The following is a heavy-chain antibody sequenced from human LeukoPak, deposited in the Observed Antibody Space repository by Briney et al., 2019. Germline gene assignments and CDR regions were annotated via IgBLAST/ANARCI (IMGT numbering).Heavy chain of an antibody. Sequence: ASVKVSCKASGYTFTSYGISWVRQAPGQGLEWMGWISAYNGNTNYAQKLQGRVTMTTDTSTSTAYMELRSLRSDDTAVYYCARVAQLRITMIVGALYYFDYWGQGTLVTVSS. D-gene: IGHD3-22*01. CDR1: GYTFTSYG. CDR3: ARVAQLRITMIVGALYYFDY. V-gene: IGHV1-18*01. J-gene: IGHJ4*02. CDR2: ISAYNGNT.